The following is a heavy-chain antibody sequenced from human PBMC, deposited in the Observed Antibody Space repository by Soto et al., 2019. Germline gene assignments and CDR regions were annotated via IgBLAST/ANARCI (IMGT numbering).Heavy chain of an antibody. J-gene: IGHJ4*02. Sequence: SETLSLTCAVSGFSISSDSYWGWMRQSPGKGLEWIGTLSHSGRTFYNPSLKSRVTISADTTKNQFSLSLTSVTAADTAVYYCGHLKTDTEVTPAPPLFDSWGQGTLVTAPQ. D-gene: IGHD2-2*01. CDR3: GHLKTDTEVTPAPPLFDS. CDR2: LSHSGRT. V-gene: IGHV4-38-2*01. CDR1: GFSISSDSY.